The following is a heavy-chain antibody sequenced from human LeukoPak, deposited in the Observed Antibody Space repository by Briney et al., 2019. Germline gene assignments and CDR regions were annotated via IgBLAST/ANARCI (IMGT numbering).Heavy chain of an antibody. D-gene: IGHD3-22*01. Sequence: GGSLRLSCAASGFTFSSYAMSWVRQAPGKGLEWVSAISGSGGSTYYADSVKGRFIISRDNSKNTLYLQMNSLRAEDTAVYYCAKVGIYDSWFDPWGQGTLVTVSS. CDR1: GFTFSSYA. CDR2: ISGSGGST. V-gene: IGHV3-23*01. CDR3: AKVGIYDSWFDP. J-gene: IGHJ5*02.